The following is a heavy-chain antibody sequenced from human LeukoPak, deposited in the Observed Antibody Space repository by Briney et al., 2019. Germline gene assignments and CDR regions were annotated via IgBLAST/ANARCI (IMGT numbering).Heavy chain of an antibody. D-gene: IGHD5-18*01. CDR3: AKALDTYGYMRFDF. CDR2: INGGGDTT. J-gene: IGHJ4*02. V-gene: IGHV3-23*01. Sequence: QPGGSLRLSCAASGFTFVSHAMTWVRQAPGKGLEWVSAINGGGDTTYYADSVKGRFTISRDKSKNTMYLQMNSLRAEDTALYYCAKALDTYGYMRFDFWGQGTLVTVSS. CDR1: GFTFVSHA.